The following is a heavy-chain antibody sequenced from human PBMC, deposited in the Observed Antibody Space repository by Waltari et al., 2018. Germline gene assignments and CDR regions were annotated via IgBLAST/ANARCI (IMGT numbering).Heavy chain of an antibody. CDR3: ARSSLRGDHSFEA. CDR1: GWTFTFVY. V-gene: IGHV1-45*02. J-gene: IGHJ4*02. CDR2: ITPYTGNS. D-gene: IGHD3-10*01. Sequence: QMHLVQSGAEVRRPGSSVKISCKASGWTFTFVYLHWVRQAPGQSLEWRGWITPYTGNSKYAQTFKDRVAFSRDGSLGLYLVLRGLTSDDTGIYFCARSSLRGDHSFEAWGQGTPITVSS.